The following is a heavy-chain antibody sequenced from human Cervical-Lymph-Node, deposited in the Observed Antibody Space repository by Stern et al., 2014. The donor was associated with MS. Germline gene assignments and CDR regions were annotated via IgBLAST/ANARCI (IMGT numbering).Heavy chain of an antibody. CDR1: GYTFTSYG. Sequence: MQLVESGAEVKKPWASVKVSCKASGYTFTSYGISWVRQAPGQGLEWMGLISADNVTPNYPQKLQGQFTMTTDTSTSTAYMELRSLRSNDTAVYYCARGLLGSENAFDIWGQGTMVTVSS. CDR3: ARGLLGSENAFDI. V-gene: IGHV1-18*01. CDR2: ISADNVTP. D-gene: IGHD2-15*01. J-gene: IGHJ3*02.